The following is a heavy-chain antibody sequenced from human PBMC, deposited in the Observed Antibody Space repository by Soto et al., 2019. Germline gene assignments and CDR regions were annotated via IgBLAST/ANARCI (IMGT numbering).Heavy chain of an antibody. CDR2: INHSGST. D-gene: IGHD6-19*01. CDR3: ARGTVAGMKY. J-gene: IGHJ4*02. V-gene: IGHV4-34*01. CDR1: GGSFSGYY. Sequence: SETLSLTCAVYGGSFSGYYWSWIRQPPGKGLEWIGEINHSGSTNYNPSLKSRVTISVDTSKNQFSLKLSSVTAADTAVYYCARGTVAGMKYWGQGTLVTVSS.